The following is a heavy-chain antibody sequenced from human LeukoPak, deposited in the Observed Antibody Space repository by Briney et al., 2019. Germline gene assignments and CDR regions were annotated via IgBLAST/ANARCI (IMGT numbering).Heavy chain of an antibody. D-gene: IGHD2-15*01. V-gene: IGHV1-8*02. CDR3: ARGVGYCSGGNCYGVGSSDY. CDR2: VSPNSGNT. J-gene: IGHJ4*02. CDR1: GGTFSSYA. Sequence: ASVNVSCKASGGTFSSYAISWVRQATGQGLEWMGWVSPNSGNTGYAQKFQGRVTMTRDTSISTVYMELSSLRSEDTAVYYCARGVGYCSGGNCYGVGSSDYWGQGTLVTVSS.